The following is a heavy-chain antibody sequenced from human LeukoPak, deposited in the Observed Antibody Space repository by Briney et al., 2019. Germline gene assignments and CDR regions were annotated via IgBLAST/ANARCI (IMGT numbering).Heavy chain of an antibody. D-gene: IGHD3-10*01. J-gene: IGHJ4*02. Sequence: PSETLSLTCTVSGGSISSYYWSWIRQPPGKGLEWIGYIYYSGSTNYNPSLKSRVTISVDTSKNQFSLKLSSVTAADTAVYYCARERDYGSGETDYWGQGTLVTVSS. V-gene: IGHV4-59*01. CDR3: ARERDYGSGETDY. CDR2: IYYSGST. CDR1: GGSISSYY.